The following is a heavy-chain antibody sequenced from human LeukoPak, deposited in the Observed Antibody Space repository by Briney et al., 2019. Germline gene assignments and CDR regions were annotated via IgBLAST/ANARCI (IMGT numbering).Heavy chain of an antibody. J-gene: IGHJ4*02. CDR1: GYTFTIFH. D-gene: IGHD6-19*01. Sequence: GASVKVSCKASGYTFTIFHIHWVRQAPGQGLEWMGMINPSGGGTSYAQKFQGRVTMTRDTSTRTVYMEVSSLKPEDTAVYYCARQGAYSSAIGMGYWGQGTLVTVSS. CDR2: INPSGGGT. CDR3: ARQGAYSSAIGMGY. V-gene: IGHV1-46*01.